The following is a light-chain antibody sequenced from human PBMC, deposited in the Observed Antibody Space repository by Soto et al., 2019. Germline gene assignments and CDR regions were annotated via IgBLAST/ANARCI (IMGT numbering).Light chain of an antibody. V-gene: IGKV3-15*01. Sequence: IVMTQSPATLSVSPGERATLSCRASQSVSSNLAWYQQKPGQAPRLLIYGASTRATGIPARFIGSGSETEFTLTISSLQSEDFAVYYCQHYNNWPPWTFGQGTKV. J-gene: IGKJ1*01. CDR2: GAS. CDR1: QSVSSN. CDR3: QHYNNWPPWT.